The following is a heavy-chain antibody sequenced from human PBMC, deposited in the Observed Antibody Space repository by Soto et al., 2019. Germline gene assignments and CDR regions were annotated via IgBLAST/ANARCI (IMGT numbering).Heavy chain of an antibody. Sequence: SVKVSCKASGGTFSSYAISWVRQAPGQGLKWMGGIIPIFGTANYAQKFQGRVTITADESTSTAYMELSSLRSEDTAVYYCASGGPYDYGDYYFDYWGQGTLVTVSS. J-gene: IGHJ4*02. CDR1: GGTFSSYA. CDR2: IIPIFGTA. D-gene: IGHD4-17*01. CDR3: ASGGPYDYGDYYFDY. V-gene: IGHV1-69*13.